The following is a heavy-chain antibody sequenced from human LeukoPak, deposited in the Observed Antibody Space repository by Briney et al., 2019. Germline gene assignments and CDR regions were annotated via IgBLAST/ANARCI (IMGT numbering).Heavy chain of an antibody. CDR1: GFTFDDYA. D-gene: IGHD6-13*01. Sequence: PGGSLRLSCAASGFTFDDYAMHWVRQAPGKGLEWVSLISGDGGSTYYADSVKGRFTISRDNSKNSLYLQMNSLGSEDTALYYCAKDVGYGMAAAGTWLDYWGQGTLVTVSS. V-gene: IGHV3-43*02. J-gene: IGHJ4*02. CDR2: ISGDGGST. CDR3: AKDVGYGMAAAGTWLDY.